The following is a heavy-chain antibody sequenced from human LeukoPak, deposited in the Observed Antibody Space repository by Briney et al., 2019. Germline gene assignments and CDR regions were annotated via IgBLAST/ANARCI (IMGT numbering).Heavy chain of an antibody. J-gene: IGHJ6*02. CDR2: VSPNSGNA. CDR3: TRSHSMVRGVAYYYGMDV. Sequence: ASVKVSCKASGYTFTSYGINWVRQATGQGLEWVGWVSPNSGNAGFAQKFQGRVTMTRNTSITTAYMELSSLRSEDTAVYYCTRSHSMVRGVAYYYGMDVWGQGTTVTVSS. D-gene: IGHD3-10*01. CDR1: GYTFTSYG. V-gene: IGHV1-8*01.